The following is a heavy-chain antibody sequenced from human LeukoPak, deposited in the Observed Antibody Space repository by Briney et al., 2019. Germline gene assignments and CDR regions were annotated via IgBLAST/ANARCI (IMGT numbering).Heavy chain of an antibody. V-gene: IGHV1-18*01. Sequence: GASVKVSCKASGYTFTSYGISWVRQAPGQGLEWMGWISAYNGNTNYAQKLQGRVTMTRDMSTSTVYMELRSLRSEDTAVYYCAREGVDTAMVTSDYWGQGTLVTVSS. CDR3: AREGVDTAMVTSDY. CDR1: GYTFTSYG. D-gene: IGHD5-18*01. J-gene: IGHJ4*02. CDR2: ISAYNGNT.